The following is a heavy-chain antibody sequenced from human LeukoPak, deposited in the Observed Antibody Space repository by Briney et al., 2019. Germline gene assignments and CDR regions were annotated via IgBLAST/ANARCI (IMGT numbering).Heavy chain of an antibody. D-gene: IGHD4-11*01. Sequence: SVKVSCKASGGTFISYAISWVRQAPGQGLEWMGRIIPIFGTANYAQKFQGRVTITTDESTSTAYMELSSLRSEDTAVYYCARGPLTVTAYYYYYMDVWGKGTTVTVSS. CDR1: GGTFISYA. J-gene: IGHJ6*03. V-gene: IGHV1-69*05. CDR3: ARGPLTVTAYYYYYMDV. CDR2: IIPIFGTA.